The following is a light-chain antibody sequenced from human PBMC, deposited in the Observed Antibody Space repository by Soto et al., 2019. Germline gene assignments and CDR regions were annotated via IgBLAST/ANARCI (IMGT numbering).Light chain of an antibody. J-gene: IGKJ1*01. V-gene: IGKV1-5*03. CDR1: QSISGW. Sequence: DIQMAQYPSTLSASVGDRVTITCRASQSISGWLAWYQQKPGKAPKLLIYKASTLESGVPLRFSGSGSGTEFTLTISSLQPDDLATYYCQQFSSYPGTFGQGTKVEIK. CDR2: KAS. CDR3: QQFSSYPGT.